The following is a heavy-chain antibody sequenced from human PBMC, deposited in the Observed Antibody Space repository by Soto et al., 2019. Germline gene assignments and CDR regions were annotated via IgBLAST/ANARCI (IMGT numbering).Heavy chain of an antibody. CDR1: GFTFSSYG. D-gene: IGHD3-22*01. CDR3: ASEGDYYYDSSDFGAFDI. J-gene: IGHJ3*02. Sequence: QVQLVESGGGVVQPGRSLRLSCAASGFTFSSYGMHWVRQAPGKGLEWVAVIWYDGSNKYYADSVKGRFTISRDNSKNTLYLQMNSLRAEDTAVYYCASEGDYYYDSSDFGAFDIWGQGTMVTVSS. CDR2: IWYDGSNK. V-gene: IGHV3-33*01.